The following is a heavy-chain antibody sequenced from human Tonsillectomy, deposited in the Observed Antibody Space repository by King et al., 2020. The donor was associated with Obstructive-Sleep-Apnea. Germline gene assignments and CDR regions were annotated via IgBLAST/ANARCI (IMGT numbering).Heavy chain of an antibody. CDR3: STEDD. CDR2: IKSKTNGGAT. J-gene: IGHJ4*02. Sequence: GQLVQSGGGLVKPGGSLRLSCAASGFTFRNAWMSLVRQAPGKGLEGVCRIKSKTNGGATDYAAPVKGRFTITRDDSKNTLYLQMNSLKIEDTAIYYCSTEDDWGQGTLVTVSS. V-gene: IGHV3-15*01. CDR1: GFTFRNAW.